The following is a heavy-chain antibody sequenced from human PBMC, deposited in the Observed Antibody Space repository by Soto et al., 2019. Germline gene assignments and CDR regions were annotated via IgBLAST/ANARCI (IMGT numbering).Heavy chain of an antibody. CDR3: ARDDRNYDY. Sequence: VRLVESGGDWVKPGGSLRLSCAASGFTFSDYFMTWIRQAPGKGLEWVSYISSGGGTKYYADSVKGRFTISRDTAKNSLYLQMNSLRAEDTAIYYCARDDRNYDYWGQGTQVTVS. CDR2: ISSGGGTK. CDR1: GFTFSDYF. J-gene: IGHJ4*02. V-gene: IGHV3-11*01. D-gene: IGHD1-7*01.